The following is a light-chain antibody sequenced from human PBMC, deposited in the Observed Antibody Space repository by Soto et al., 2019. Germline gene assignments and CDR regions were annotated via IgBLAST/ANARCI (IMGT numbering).Light chain of an antibody. CDR1: QTIRSNY. V-gene: IGKV3-20*01. CDR2: GAS. Sequence: ETVLTQSPGTLSLSPGERATLSCSASQTIRSNYLAWYRQTPGQAPRLLIYGASNRVTGIADRFSGSGSGTDFTLIISRLEPEDFALYYCQQHGSSPWTFGQGTKVEIK. CDR3: QQHGSSPWT. J-gene: IGKJ1*01.